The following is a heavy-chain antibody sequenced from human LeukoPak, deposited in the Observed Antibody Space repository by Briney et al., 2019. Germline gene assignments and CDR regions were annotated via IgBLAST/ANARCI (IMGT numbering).Heavy chain of an antibody. Sequence: GGSLRLSCAASGFTFSTYAMGWVRQAPGMGLEWVSAISGSGDTTYYADSVKGRFTISRDNAKNSLYLQMNSLRAEDTAVYYCARAPLVATLAVNWFDPWGQGTLVTVSS. CDR2: ISGSGDTT. CDR1: GFTFSTYA. D-gene: IGHD5-12*01. CDR3: ARAPLVATLAVNWFDP. V-gene: IGHV3-23*01. J-gene: IGHJ5*02.